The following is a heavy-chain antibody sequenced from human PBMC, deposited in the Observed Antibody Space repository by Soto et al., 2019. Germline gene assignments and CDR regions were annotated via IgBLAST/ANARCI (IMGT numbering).Heavy chain of an antibody. V-gene: IGHV4-4*07. J-gene: IGHJ6*02. CDR3: ARDREAGYNFYYGMDV. D-gene: IGHD6-19*01. Sequence: SETLSLTCSVSGADINTHSWTWIRQPAGKGLEWIGRIHTSASINYNPSLKGRVTLSVDTSTNQVSLRLASVTAADTAIYYCARDREAGYNFYYGMDVWGQGTTVTVS. CDR2: IHTSASI. CDR1: GADINTHS.